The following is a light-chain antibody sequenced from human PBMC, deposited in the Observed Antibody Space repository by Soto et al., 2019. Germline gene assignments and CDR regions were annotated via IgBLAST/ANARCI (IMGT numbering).Light chain of an antibody. CDR2: KAS. V-gene: IGKV1-5*03. CDR3: QQYNSHLAA. CDR1: QTISSW. Sequence: DLRLTQSRITLSLGLGDRVPMPCRASQTISSWLAWYQQKPGKAPKLLIYKASTLKSGVPSRFSGSGSGTEFTLTISSLQPDDFATYYCQQYNSHLAAFGQGTKVDI. J-gene: IGKJ1*01.